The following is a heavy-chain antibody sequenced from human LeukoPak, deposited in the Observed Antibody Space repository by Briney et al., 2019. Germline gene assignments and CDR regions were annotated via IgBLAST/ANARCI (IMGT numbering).Heavy chain of an antibody. CDR2: ISAYNGNT. J-gene: IGHJ6*02. CDR3: ARTVTKSRGILDYYYGMDV. CDR1: GYTFTSYG. V-gene: IGHV1-18*01. D-gene: IGHD4-17*01. Sequence: ASVKVSCKASGYTFTSYGISWVRQAPGQGLEWMGWISAYNGNTNYAQKLQGRVTMTTDTSTSTAYMELRSLRSDDTAVYHCARTVTKSRGILDYYYGMDVWGQGTTVTVSS.